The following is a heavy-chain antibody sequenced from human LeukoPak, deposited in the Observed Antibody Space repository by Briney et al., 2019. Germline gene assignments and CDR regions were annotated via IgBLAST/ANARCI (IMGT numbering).Heavy chain of an antibody. V-gene: IGHV1-69*06. CDR3: ARVIDGDLDY. D-gene: IGHD4-17*01. J-gene: IGHJ4*02. Sequence: GASVKVSCKASGGTFSSYAISWVRQAPGQGLEWMGGIIPIFGTANYAQKFQGRVTITADKSTSTAYMELSSLRSDDTAVYYCARVIDGDLDYWGQGTLVTVSS. CDR1: GGTFSSYA. CDR2: IIPIFGTA.